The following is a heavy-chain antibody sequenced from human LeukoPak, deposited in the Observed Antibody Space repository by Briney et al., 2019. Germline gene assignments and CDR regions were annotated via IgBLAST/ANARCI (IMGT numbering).Heavy chain of an antibody. CDR1: GFTFSTYW. J-gene: IGHJ4*02. Sequence: GGSLRLSCAASGFTFSTYWMSWVRQAPGKGLEWVANIKQDGSEKVYVDSVKGRFTISRDNAQNSLFLQMNALRAEDTAVYYCANPQSRGYDYLDYWGQGTLVSVSS. CDR2: IKQDGSEK. D-gene: IGHD5-12*01. V-gene: IGHV3-7*02. CDR3: ANPQSRGYDYLDY.